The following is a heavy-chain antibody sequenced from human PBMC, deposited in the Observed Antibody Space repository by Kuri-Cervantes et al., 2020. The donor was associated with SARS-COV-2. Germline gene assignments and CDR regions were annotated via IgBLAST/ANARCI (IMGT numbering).Heavy chain of an antibody. J-gene: IGHJ6*02. Sequence: GGSLRLSCATSGFTFGSHWMSWVRQAPGKGLEWVSSISRSSSYIYYAESVKGRFTISRDNAKKSLYLQMNSLRAEDTALYYCARARNDPSIPYSSSWYSYYYYGMDVWGQGTTVTVSS. CDR1: GFTFGSHW. V-gene: IGHV3-21*01. CDR2: ISRSSSYI. D-gene: IGHD6-13*01. CDR3: ARARNDPSIPYSSSWYSYYYYGMDV.